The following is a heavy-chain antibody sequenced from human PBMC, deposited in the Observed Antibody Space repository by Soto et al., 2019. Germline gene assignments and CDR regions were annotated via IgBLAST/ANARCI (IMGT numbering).Heavy chain of an antibody. D-gene: IGHD5-12*01. CDR1: GFTFSSYA. CDR3: AREIQWPGNFYFDY. V-gene: IGHV3-30-3*01. CDR2: ISYDGSNK. Sequence: GSLRLSCAASGFTFSSYAMHWVRQAPGKGLEWVAVISYDGSNKYYADSVKGRFTISRDNSKNTLYLQMNSLRAEDTAVYYCAREIQWPGNFYFDYWGQGTLVTVSS. J-gene: IGHJ4*02.